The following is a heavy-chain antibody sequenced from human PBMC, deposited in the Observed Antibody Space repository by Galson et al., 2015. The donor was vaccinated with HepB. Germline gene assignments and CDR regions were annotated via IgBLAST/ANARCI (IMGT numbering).Heavy chain of an antibody. Sequence: WVRQAPGKGLEWVALISYDGTDKNHADSVKGRFAISRDDSLNTLYLQMNSLRPEDTAVYYCAKPGGSHGFYDSLHMWGQGTMVTVSS. V-gene: IGHV3-30*18. D-gene: IGHD1-26*01. J-gene: IGHJ3*02. CDR2: ISYDGTDK. CDR3: AKPGGSHGFYDSLHM.